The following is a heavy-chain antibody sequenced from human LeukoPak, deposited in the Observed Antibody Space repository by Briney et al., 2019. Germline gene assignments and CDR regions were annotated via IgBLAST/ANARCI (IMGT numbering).Heavy chain of an antibody. Sequence: GASVKVSCKASGYTFTSYAMNWLRQAPGQGLEWMGWINTNTGNPMYAQGFTGRFVFSLDTSVSTAYLQISSLKAEDTAMYYCARDWKGSNDYWGQGTLVTVSS. CDR3: ARDWKGSNDY. CDR2: INTNTGNP. V-gene: IGHV7-4-1*02. J-gene: IGHJ4*02. CDR1: GYTFTSYA. D-gene: IGHD1-1*01.